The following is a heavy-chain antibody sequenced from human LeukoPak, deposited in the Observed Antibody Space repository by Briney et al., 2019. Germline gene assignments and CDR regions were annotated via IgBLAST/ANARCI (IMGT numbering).Heavy chain of an antibody. D-gene: IGHD3-10*01. CDR1: GVTFSSYS. J-gene: IGHJ6*03. CDR2: ISYDGSNK. V-gene: IGHV3-30*18. CDR3: AKDPGEHYMDV. Sequence: PGGSLRLSCGASGVTFSSYSMNWVRQAPGKGLEWVAVISYDGSNKYYADSVKGRFTISRDNSKNTLYLQMNGLRAEDTAVYYCAKDPGEHYMDVWGKGTTVTVSS.